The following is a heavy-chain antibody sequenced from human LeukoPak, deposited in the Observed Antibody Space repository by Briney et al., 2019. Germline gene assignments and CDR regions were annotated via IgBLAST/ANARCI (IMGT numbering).Heavy chain of an antibody. CDR2: IIPIFGIA. D-gene: IGHD2-15*01. V-gene: IGHV1-69*13. J-gene: IGHJ1*01. CDR1: GGTFSSYA. CDR3: AREGGYCSGGSCSGYRQH. Sequence: SVKLSCKASGGTFSSYAISWVRQPPGQGLEWMGGIIPIFGIANYAQKFQGRVTITADESTSTAYMELSRLRSEDTAVYYCAREGGYCSGGSCSGYRQHWGEAAIATVSS.